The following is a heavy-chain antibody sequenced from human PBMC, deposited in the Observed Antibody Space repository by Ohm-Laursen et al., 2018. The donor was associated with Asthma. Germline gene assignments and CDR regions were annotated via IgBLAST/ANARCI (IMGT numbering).Heavy chain of an antibody. CDR2: IYYSGST. J-gene: IGHJ4*02. CDR1: GGSISNGSYY. Sequence: TLSLTCIVSGGSISNGSYYWSWIRQHPGKGLERIGYIYYSGSTYYNTSLKSRVTISIDTTKNQFSLKLSSVTAADTAVYYCAREDFDWPPGYCDYWGQGTLVTVSS. D-gene: IGHD3-9*01. CDR3: AREDFDWPPGYCDY. V-gene: IGHV4-31*03.